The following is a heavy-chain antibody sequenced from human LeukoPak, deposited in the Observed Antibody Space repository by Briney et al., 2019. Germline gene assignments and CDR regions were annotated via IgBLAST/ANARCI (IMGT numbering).Heavy chain of an antibody. V-gene: IGHV3-23*01. D-gene: IGHD5-12*01. J-gene: IGHJ4*02. CDR1: GFTYNIYA. CDR3: AKGRLDPNLVLDH. CDR2: IRGTDGYT. Sequence: PGGSLRLSCAASGFTYNIYAMSWIRQAPGKGLEWFSTIRGTDGYTYYADSVKGRFTISRDNSKNTLYLQVNSLRAEDTALYYCAKGRLDPNLVLDHWGQGTLVTVSS.